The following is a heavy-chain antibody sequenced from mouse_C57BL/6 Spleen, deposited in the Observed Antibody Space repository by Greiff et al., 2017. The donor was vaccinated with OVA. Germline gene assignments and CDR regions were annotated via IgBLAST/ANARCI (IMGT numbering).Heavy chain of an antibody. D-gene: IGHD2-3*01. CDR2: IYPGSGST. Sequence: QVQLQQPGAELVKPGASVKMSCKASGYTFTSYWITWVKQRPGQGLEWIGDIYPGSGSTNYNEKFKSKATLTVDKSSSTAYMQLSSLTSEDTAVYDSARPDGYPFAYGGQGTLVTVSA. CDR3: ARPDGYPFAY. J-gene: IGHJ3*01. CDR1: GYTFTSYW. V-gene: IGHV1-55*01.